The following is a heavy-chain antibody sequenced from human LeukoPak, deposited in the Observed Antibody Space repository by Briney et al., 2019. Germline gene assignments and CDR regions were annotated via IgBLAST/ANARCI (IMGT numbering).Heavy chain of an antibody. CDR1: GYTFTSYY. V-gene: IGHV1-46*01. D-gene: IGHD2-2*01. Sequence: ASVKVSCKASGYTFTSYYMHWVRQAPGQGLEWMGIINPSGGSTSYAQKFQGRVTMTRDTSTSTVYMELSSLRSEDTAVYYCARGGGEYCSITSCDSGPEAKNWFDPWGQGTLVTVSS. CDR2: INPSGGST. CDR3: ARGGGEYCSITSCDSGPEAKNWFDP. J-gene: IGHJ5*02.